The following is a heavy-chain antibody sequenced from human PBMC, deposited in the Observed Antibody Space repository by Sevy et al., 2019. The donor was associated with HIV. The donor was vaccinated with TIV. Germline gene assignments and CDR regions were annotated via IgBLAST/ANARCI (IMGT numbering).Heavy chain of an antibody. CDR3: ARDLVIPATTDYFYYGMDV. CDR1: GFTFSSYE. J-gene: IGHJ6*02. CDR2: ISSSSTYI. D-gene: IGHD2-15*01. V-gene: IGHV3-21*01. Sequence: GGSLRLSCAASGFTFSSYEMNWVRQAPGKGLEWVSSISSSSTYIYYADSVKGRFTISRDNAKNSLYLQMSSLRAEDTAVYYCARDLVIPATTDYFYYGMDVWGQGTTVTVSS.